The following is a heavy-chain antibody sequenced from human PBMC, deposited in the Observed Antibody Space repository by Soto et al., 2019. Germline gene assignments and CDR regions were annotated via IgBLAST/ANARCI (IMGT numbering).Heavy chain of an antibody. CDR3: ARSSYRSGYYYVFDY. J-gene: IGHJ4*02. D-gene: IGHD3-22*01. V-gene: IGHV1-69*06. CDR1: GGTFSSYA. CDR2: IIPIFGTA. Sequence: QVQLVQSGAEVKKPGSSVKVSCKASGGTFSSYAISWVRQAPGQGVEWMGGIIPIFGTANYAEKVQGRVTITADKSTSTAYMELSSLSSEDTAVYYCARSSYRSGYYYVFDYCGQGTLVTVSS.